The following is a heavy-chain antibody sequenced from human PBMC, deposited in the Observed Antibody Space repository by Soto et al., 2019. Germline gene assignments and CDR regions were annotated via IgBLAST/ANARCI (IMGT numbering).Heavy chain of an antibody. Sequence: PSETLSLTCTVSGGSISNYYWTWMRQPPGKGLEWIGYIYYSGSTKYDPSLKSRVTISIDTSKNQFSLNLNSVTAADTAVYYCARITASPNSGYFDYWGQGTLVTVSS. CDR3: ARITASPNSGYFDY. CDR1: GGSISNYY. D-gene: IGHD7-27*01. V-gene: IGHV4-59*01. CDR2: IYYSGST. J-gene: IGHJ4*02.